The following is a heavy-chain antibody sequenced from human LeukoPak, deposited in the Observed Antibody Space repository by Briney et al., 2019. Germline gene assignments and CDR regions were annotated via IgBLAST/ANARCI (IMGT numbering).Heavy chain of an antibody. Sequence: PSETLSLTCAVYGGSFSDYYWSWIRQPPGKGLEWIGSIYYSGSTYYNPSLKSRVTISVDTSKNQFSLKLSSVTAADTAVYYCARHSEYCSSTSCYWGLRFGPFDPWGQGTLVTVSS. CDR1: GGSFSDYY. D-gene: IGHD2-2*01. V-gene: IGHV4-34*01. CDR2: IYYSGST. J-gene: IGHJ5*02. CDR3: ARHSEYCSSTSCYWGLRFGPFDP.